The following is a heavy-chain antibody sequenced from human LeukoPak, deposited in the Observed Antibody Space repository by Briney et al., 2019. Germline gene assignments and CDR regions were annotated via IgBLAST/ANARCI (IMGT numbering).Heavy chain of an antibody. CDR3: ARLSSGLDA. Sequence: SETLSLTCTVYGGSFSDYYWTWIRQPPGKWLEWIGEINHSGRTNYNASRRSRVTISIDTSMKQFSLKLSSVTAADSAVYYCARLSSGLDAWGQGTLVTVSS. CDR2: INHSGRT. V-gene: IGHV4-34*01. CDR1: GGSFSDYY. J-gene: IGHJ5*02. D-gene: IGHD3-22*01.